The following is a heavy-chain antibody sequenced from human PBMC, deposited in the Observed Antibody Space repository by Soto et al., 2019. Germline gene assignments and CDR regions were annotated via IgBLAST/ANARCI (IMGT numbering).Heavy chain of an antibody. V-gene: IGHV5-51*01. D-gene: IGHD3-16*01. CDR2: IYPGDSDT. CDR1: GYSFTNYC. Sequence: GESLKISCNASGYSFTNYCIGWVRQMPGKGLEWVGIIYPGDSDTRYSPSFQGQVTISVDKSINTAYLQWSSLKASDTAMYYCARHFYDYLDYWGQGTLVTVSS. CDR3: ARHFYDYLDY. J-gene: IGHJ4*02.